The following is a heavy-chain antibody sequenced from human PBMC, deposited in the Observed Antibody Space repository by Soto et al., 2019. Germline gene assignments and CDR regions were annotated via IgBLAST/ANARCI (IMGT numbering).Heavy chain of an antibody. CDR3: ARGVGHYYDSSGYSRGDFDI. CDR1: GYTFTSYY. D-gene: IGHD3-22*01. Sequence: ASVKVSCKASGYTFTSYYMHWVRQAPGQGLEWMGIINPSGGSTSYAQKFQGRVTMTRDTSTSTVYMELSSLRSEDTAVYYCARGVGHYYDSSGYSRGDFDIWGQGTMVT. J-gene: IGHJ3*02. V-gene: IGHV1-46*01. CDR2: INPSGGST.